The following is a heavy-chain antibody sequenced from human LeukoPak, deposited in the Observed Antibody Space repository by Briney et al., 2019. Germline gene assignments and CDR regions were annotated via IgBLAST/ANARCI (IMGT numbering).Heavy chain of an antibody. CDR2: IYYSGST. D-gene: IGHD3-22*01. J-gene: IGHJ4*02. CDR3: ARVTFPANYASRGYYPSDH. CDR1: GGSISSYY. V-gene: IGHV4-59*01. Sequence: SETLSLTCTVSGGSISSYYWSWIRQSPGKGLEWIGYIYYSGSTNYNPSLKSRVTISVDTSKNQFSLKLSSVTAADTAVYYCARVTFPANYASRGYYPSDHWGQGSLVTVSS.